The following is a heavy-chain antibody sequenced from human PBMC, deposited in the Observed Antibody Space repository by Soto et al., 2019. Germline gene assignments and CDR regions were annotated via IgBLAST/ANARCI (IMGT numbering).Heavy chain of an antibody. CDR3: ARDSSSCRGGHCYFDN. J-gene: IGHJ4*02. V-gene: IGHV3-72*01. Sequence: GSLRLSCTTSGFTFSDHYMDLVRQAPGKGLEWVGRIRSKANSYMTEYAASVRGRFAISRDDSKNSLYLQMNSLKTEDTAVYYCARDSSSCRGGHCYFDNWGQGTLDTVSS. CDR2: IRSKANSYMT. CDR1: GFTFSDHY. D-gene: IGHD2-15*01.